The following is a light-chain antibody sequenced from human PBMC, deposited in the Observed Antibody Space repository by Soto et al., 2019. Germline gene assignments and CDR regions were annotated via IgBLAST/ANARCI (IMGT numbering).Light chain of an antibody. CDR1: SSDVGGYNY. CDR2: DVS. J-gene: IGLJ1*01. Sequence: QSVLTQPASVSGSPGQSITISFTGTSSDVGGYNYVSWYQQHPGKAPRLMIYDVSNRPSGVSNRFSGSKSGNTASLTISGLQAEDEADYYCSSYTSSSTFYVFGTGTKLTVL. CDR3: SSYTSSSTFYV. V-gene: IGLV2-14*03.